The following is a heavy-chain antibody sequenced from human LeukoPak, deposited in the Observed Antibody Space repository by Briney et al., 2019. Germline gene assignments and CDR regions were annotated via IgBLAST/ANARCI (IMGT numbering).Heavy chain of an antibody. J-gene: IGHJ4*02. CDR1: GGSISSGGYY. D-gene: IGHD6-13*01. Sequence: PSQTLSLTCTVSGGSISSGGYYWSWIRQPPGKGLEWIGYIYHSGSTYYNPSLKSRVTISVDRSKNQFSLKLSSVTAADTAVYYCAREGGIAAAGHWGQGTLVTVSS. CDR3: AREGGIAAAGH. CDR2: IYHSGST. V-gene: IGHV4-30-2*01.